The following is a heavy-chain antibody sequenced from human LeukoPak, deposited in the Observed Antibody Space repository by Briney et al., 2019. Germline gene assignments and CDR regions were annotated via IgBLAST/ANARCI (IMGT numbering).Heavy chain of an antibody. CDR3: AREVINYDSSYFDY. CDR1: GYTFTSYG. J-gene: IGHJ4*02. D-gene: IGHD3-22*01. V-gene: IGHV1-18*01. CDR2: IGAYNGNT. Sequence: ASVKVSCKASGYTFTSYGISWVRQAPGQGLEWMGWIGAYNGNTNYAQKLQGRVTMTTDTSTSTAYMELRSLRSDDTAVYYCAREVINYDSSYFDYWGQGTLVTVSS.